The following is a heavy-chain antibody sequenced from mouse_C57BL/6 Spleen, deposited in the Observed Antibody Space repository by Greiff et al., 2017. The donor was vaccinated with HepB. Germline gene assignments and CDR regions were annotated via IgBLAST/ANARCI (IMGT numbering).Heavy chain of an antibody. J-gene: IGHJ2*01. CDR1: GYTFTSYG. D-gene: IGHD2-4*01. V-gene: IGHV1-81*01. CDR2: IYPRSGNT. Sequence: VKLMESGAELARPGASVKLSCKASGYTFTSYGISWVKQRTGQGLEWIGEIYPRSGNTYYNEKFKGKATLTADKSSSTAYMELRSLTSEDSAVYFCARSDDYDGLFDYWGQGTTLTVSS. CDR3: ARSDDYDGLFDY.